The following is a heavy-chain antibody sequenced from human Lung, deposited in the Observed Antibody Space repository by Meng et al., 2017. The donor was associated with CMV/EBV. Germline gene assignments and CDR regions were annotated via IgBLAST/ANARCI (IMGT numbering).Heavy chain of an antibody. CDR1: GFTFSSYW. CDR2: INSDGSST. CDR3: AREIAAAGSGFYYYGMDV. J-gene: IGHJ6*02. V-gene: IGHV3-74*01. D-gene: IGHD6-13*01. Sequence: GESXKISCAASGFTFSSYWMHWVRQAPGKGLVWVSRINSDGSSTRYADSVKGRFTISRDNAKNTLYLQMNSLRAEDTAVYYCAREIAAAGSGFYYYGMDVWGQGTTVTVSS.